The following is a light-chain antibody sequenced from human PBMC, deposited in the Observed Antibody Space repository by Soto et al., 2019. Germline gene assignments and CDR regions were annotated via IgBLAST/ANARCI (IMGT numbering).Light chain of an antibody. CDR2: EVT. J-gene: IGLJ2*01. V-gene: IGLV2-14*01. CDR1: NSDIGAYDY. CDR3: GSYASATLI. Sequence: QSALTQPASVSGSPGQSITISCTGSNSDIGAYDYVSWYQQHPGKPPTLLIYEVTFRPSGVPNRFSGSKSGNTATLTLSGLLTEDEADYYCGSYASATLIFGGGTKLTVL.